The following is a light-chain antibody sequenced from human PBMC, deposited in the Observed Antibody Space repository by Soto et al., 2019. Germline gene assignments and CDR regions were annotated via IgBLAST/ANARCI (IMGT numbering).Light chain of an antibody. J-gene: IGKJ3*01. V-gene: IGKV1-12*01. CDR3: QQANSFPFT. Sequence: DIQMTQSPSSVSASVGDRVTITCRASLDISYLLAWYQQKAGRAPKLLLYAASTLEGGVPSRFSGSGSGTHCTLTISSLQPEDFATYYCQQANSFPFTFGPGTKVYMK. CDR1: LDISYL. CDR2: AAS.